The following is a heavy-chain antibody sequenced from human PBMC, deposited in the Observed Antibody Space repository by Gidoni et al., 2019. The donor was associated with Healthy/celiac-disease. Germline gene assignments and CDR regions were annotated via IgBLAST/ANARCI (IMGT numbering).Heavy chain of an antibody. D-gene: IGHD2-21*02. V-gene: IGHV3-21*01. Sequence: EVQLVESGGGLVKPGGSLRLSCAASGFTFSSYSMDWVRPAPGKGLEWVSSISSSSSYIYYADSVKGRVTVSRDNAKNSLYLQMNSLRAEDTAVYYCAREPLGGNSRSWNYYMDVWGKGTTVTVSS. CDR3: AREPLGGNSRSWNYYMDV. CDR2: ISSSSSYI. CDR1: GFTFSSYS. J-gene: IGHJ6*03.